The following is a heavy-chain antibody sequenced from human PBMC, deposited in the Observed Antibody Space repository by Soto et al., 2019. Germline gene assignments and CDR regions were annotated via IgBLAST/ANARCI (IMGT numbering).Heavy chain of an antibody. V-gene: IGHV4-31*02. CDR1: GGIMRRGGYY. J-gene: IGHJ5*02. CDR3: ARAATSSIYTRP. D-gene: IGHD6-13*01. Sequence: TGSGGIMRRGGYYGCWIRQHTGKGLEWIGYIYYSGSTYYNPSLKSRVTISVDTSKNQFSLKLSSVTAADTAVFFCARAATSSIYTRPRGEGTLVTV. CDR2: IYYSGST.